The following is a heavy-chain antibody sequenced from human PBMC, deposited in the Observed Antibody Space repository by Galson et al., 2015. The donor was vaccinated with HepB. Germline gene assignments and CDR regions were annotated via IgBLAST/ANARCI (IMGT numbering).Heavy chain of an antibody. D-gene: IGHD1-26*01. CDR3: AKVPSGSYDEWYNWFDP. Sequence: SLRLSCAASGFTFSSYAMSWVRQAPGKGLEWVSAISGSGGSTYYADSVKGRFTISRDNSKNTLYLQMNSLRAEDTAVYYCAKVPSGSYDEWYNWFDPWGQGTLVTVSS. CDR2: ISGSGGST. CDR1: GFTFSSYA. J-gene: IGHJ5*02. V-gene: IGHV3-23*01.